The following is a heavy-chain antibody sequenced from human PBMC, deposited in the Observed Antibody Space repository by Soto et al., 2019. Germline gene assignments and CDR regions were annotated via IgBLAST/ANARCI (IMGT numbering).Heavy chain of an antibody. CDR3: AREGGDFVQVPYY. CDR1: GVSINRGDYY. J-gene: IGHJ4*02. D-gene: IGHD3-3*01. V-gene: IGHV4-30-4*01. Sequence: QVRLQESGPKLVRPSQTLSLTCSVSGVSINRGDYYWSWIRQSPRRGLEWIGSIYYNGDTNYNPSLGSRVTMSVDTSKNHFFLDLQSVVAADTAVYFCAREGGDFVQVPYYWGQGTLITVSS. CDR2: IYYNGDT.